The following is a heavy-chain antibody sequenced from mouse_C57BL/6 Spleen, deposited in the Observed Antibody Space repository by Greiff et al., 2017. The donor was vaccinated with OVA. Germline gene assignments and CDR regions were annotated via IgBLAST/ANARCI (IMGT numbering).Heavy chain of an antibody. J-gene: IGHJ1*03. D-gene: IGHD1-1*01. V-gene: IGHV1-39*01. CDR1: GYSFTDYN. CDR2: INPNYGTT. Sequence: VHVKQSGPELVKPGASVKISCKASGYSFTDYNMNCVKQSNGKSLEWIGVINPNYGTTSYNQKFKGKATLTVDQSSSTAYMQLNSLTSEDSAVYYCARDGYYGSHWYFDVWGTGTTVTVSS. CDR3: ARDGYYGSHWYFDV.